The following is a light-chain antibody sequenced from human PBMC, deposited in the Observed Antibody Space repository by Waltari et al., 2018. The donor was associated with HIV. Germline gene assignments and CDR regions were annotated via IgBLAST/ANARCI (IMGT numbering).Light chain of an antibody. CDR1: QSVLYSSNNKNY. CDR2: WAS. J-gene: IGKJ1*01. Sequence: DIVMTQSPDSLAVSLGERATINCKSSQSVLYSSNNKNYLDWYQQKPGQPPKLLIYWASTRESWVPYRFSGGWSETDFTLTISCLQAEDVAVYYCQQYFSFLLTF. V-gene: IGKV4-1*01. CDR3: QQYFSFLLT.